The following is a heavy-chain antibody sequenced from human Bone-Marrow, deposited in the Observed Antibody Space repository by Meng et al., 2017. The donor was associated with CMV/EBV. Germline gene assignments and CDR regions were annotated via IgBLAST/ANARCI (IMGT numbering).Heavy chain of an antibody. J-gene: IGHJ4*02. CDR1: GYTFTDFY. CDR3: ARGTTLGAREDY. Sequence: ASVKVSCKASGYTFTDFYMHWVRQAPGQGLQWMGWINPNSGDTNYAQKFQGRVTMTRDTSISTAYVELNSLRSDDTAVYYCARGTTLGAREDYWGQGTLVTVSA. CDR2: INPNSGDT. V-gene: IGHV1-2*02. D-gene: IGHD4-11*01.